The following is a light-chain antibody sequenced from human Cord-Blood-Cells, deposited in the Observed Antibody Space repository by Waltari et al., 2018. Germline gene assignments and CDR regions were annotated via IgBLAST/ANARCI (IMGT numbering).Light chain of an antibody. CDR1: QSVLYSSNNKNY. CDR2: GAS. CDR3: QQYYSTPYT. Sequence: DIVMTQSPDSLAVSLGERATINCQSSQSVLYSSNNKNYLAWYQQKPGQPPKLLIYGASTRESGVPDRFSGGGSGTDFTLTIGSLKAEDVAVYYCQQYYSTPYTFGQGTKLEIK. J-gene: IGKJ2*01. V-gene: IGKV4-1*01.